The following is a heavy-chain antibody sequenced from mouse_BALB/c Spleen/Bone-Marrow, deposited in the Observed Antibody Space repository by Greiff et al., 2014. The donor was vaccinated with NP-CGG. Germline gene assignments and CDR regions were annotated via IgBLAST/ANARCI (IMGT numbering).Heavy chain of an antibody. Sequence: VQLQQSGPGLVKPGASMKISCKASGYSFTGYTMNWVEQSHGKNLEWIGLINPYNGGTSYNQKFKGKATLTVDKSSSTAYMELLSLTSEDSAVYYCARGDYYGYAMDYWGQGTSVAVSS. CDR2: INPYNGGT. D-gene: IGHD1-1*01. V-gene: IGHV1-18*01. J-gene: IGHJ4*01. CDR3: ARGDYYGYAMDY. CDR1: GYSFTGYT.